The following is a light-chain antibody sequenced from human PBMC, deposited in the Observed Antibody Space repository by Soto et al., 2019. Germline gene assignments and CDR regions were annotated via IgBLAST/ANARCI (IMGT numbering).Light chain of an antibody. V-gene: IGKV1-9*01. CDR3: QLLIRFPAWT. CDR2: GAS. Sequence: DIQLTQSPSFLSASVGDSVTITCRASQGISNYLAWYQQNPGKAPKLLIYGASALQSGVPSSYSGSGSGKKLPLTISSLRPKDFATYYCQLLIRFPAWTCGQGTKVEVK. J-gene: IGKJ1*01. CDR1: QGISNY.